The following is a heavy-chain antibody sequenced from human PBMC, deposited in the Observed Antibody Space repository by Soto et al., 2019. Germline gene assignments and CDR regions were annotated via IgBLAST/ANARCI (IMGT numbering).Heavy chain of an antibody. CDR1: GGSISSGGYS. J-gene: IGHJ3*02. D-gene: IGHD7-27*01. V-gene: IGHV4-30-2*01. CDR3: ARDHLGAYHAFDI. CDR2: IYHSGST. Sequence: QLQLQESGSGLVKPSQTLSLTCAVSGGSISSGGYSWSWIRQPPGKGLAWIGYIYHSGSTYYNPSLKSRVTISVDRSKNQFSLKLSSVTAADTAVYYCARDHLGAYHAFDIWGQGTMVTVSS.